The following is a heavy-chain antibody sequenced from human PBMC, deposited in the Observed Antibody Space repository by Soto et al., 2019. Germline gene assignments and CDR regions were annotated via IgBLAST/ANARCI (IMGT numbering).Heavy chain of an antibody. Sequence: GGSLRLSCAAFGFTISGRKYVAWVRQAPGKGLEWVSALYDLDGSFYAASVKGRFTTSSDSSKTTVYLQMNDLRPDDTAVYYCATWHEREHAYDVWGQGTTVTVSS. CDR2: LYDLDGS. CDR3: ATWHEREHAYDV. V-gene: IGHV3-53*01. D-gene: IGHD1-1*01. J-gene: IGHJ3*01. CDR1: GFTISGRKY.